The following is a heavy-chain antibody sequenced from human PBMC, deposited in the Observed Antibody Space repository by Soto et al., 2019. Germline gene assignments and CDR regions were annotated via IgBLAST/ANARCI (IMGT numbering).Heavy chain of an antibody. CDR1: GGSISTDKW. CDR3: TRASASSKLRGVVIN. CDR2: MYPNGDS. D-gene: IGHD3-10*01. V-gene: IGHV4-4*02. J-gene: IGHJ4*02. Sequence: SQTVSLTCAVSGGSISTDKWWSWVRHTPGKGLELIGEMYPNGDSNFNPSLKSRVTISVDKSKNQFSMQMASVTAADSALYYCTRASASSKLRGVVINWGRGAQVTVS.